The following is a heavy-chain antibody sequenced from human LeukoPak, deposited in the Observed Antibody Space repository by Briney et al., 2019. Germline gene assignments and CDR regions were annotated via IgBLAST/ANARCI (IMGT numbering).Heavy chain of an antibody. V-gene: IGHV3-23*01. D-gene: IGHD2-15*01. CDR3: AKGSGAYAYLFDY. J-gene: IGHJ4*02. CDR2: ISGSGGST. CDR1: GFTFSDHY. Sequence: GGSLRLSCAASGFTFSDHYMDWVRQAPGKGLEWVSAISGSGGSTYYADSVKGRFTISRDNSKNTLYLQMSSLRADDTAVYYCAKGSGAYAYLFDYWGRGTLVTVSS.